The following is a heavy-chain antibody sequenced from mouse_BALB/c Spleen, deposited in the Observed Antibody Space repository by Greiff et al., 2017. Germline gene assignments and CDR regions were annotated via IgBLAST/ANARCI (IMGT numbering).Heavy chain of an antibody. V-gene: IGHV1-9*01. J-gene: IGHJ1*01. D-gene: IGHD1-1*02. CDR2: ILPGSGST. CDR3: ATPPVLAHCYFDV. Sequence: QVQLQQSGAELMKPGASVKISCKATGYTFSSYWIEWVKQRPGHGLEWIGEILPGSGSTNYNEKFKGKATFTADTSSNTAYMQLTSLTSEDSAVYYCATPPVLAHCYFDVWGAGTTGTVSS. CDR1: GYTFSSYW.